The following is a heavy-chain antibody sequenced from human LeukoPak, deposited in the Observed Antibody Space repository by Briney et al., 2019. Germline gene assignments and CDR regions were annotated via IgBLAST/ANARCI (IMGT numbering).Heavy chain of an antibody. J-gene: IGHJ6*02. D-gene: IGHD1-26*01. V-gene: IGHV4-39*01. CDR3: ARQSGVSSDNYFGMDV. CDR1: GGSIRSSSYF. Sequence: SETLSLTCTVSGGSIRSSSYFWGWVRQPPGKGVEWIGNIYYSGSSYYNPSLKSRVTISVDTSKNQFSLKMSSVTAADTAVFYCARQSGVSSDNYFGMDVWGQGTTVTVSS. CDR2: IYYSGSS.